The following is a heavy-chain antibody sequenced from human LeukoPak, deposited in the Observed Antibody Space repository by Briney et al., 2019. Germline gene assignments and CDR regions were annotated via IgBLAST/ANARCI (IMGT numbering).Heavy chain of an antibody. Sequence: PGGSLRLXCAASGFTVSSNYMSWVRQAPGKGLEWVSVIYSGGSTYYADSVKGRFTISRDNSKNTLYLQMNSLRAEDTAVYYCARGPEIGSGSYFGHYFDYWGQGTLVTVSS. V-gene: IGHV3-53*01. CDR2: IYSGGST. J-gene: IGHJ4*02. D-gene: IGHD3-10*01. CDR3: ARGPEIGSGSYFGHYFDY. CDR1: GFTVSSNY.